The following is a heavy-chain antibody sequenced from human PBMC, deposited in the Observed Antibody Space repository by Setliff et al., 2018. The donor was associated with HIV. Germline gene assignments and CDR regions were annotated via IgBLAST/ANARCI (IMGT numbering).Heavy chain of an antibody. Sequence: PGGSLRLSCAASGFSYSTYWMSWVRQAPGKGLEWVGRTRNKARSYTTEYAASVEGRFTISRDDSKNSLYLQMNSLRAEDTAVYYCARFRLYHYSNKVDYWGQGTLVTVSS. D-gene: IGHD4-4*01. J-gene: IGHJ4*02. V-gene: IGHV3-72*01. CDR2: TRNKARSYTT. CDR1: GFSYSTYW. CDR3: ARFRLYHYSNKVDY.